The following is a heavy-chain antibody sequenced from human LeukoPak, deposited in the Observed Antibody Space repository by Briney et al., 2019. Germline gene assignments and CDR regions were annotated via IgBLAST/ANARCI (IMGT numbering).Heavy chain of an antibody. V-gene: IGHV1-24*01. CDR2: FDPVEDET. Sequence: GASVRVSCKVSGYTLTQVSIHWVRQAPGKGLEWMGGFDPVEDETIYAQKSQGRVTMTEDTSTDIAYMELSSLRSEDTAVYFCATGVPFDYWGQGTLVTVSS. CDR3: ATGVPFDY. CDR1: GYTLTQVS. J-gene: IGHJ4*02. D-gene: IGHD3-10*01.